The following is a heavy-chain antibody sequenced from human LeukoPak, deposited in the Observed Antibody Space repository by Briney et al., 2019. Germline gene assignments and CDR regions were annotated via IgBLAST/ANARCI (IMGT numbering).Heavy chain of an antibody. CDR1: GFTVITND. V-gene: IGHV3-53*01. Sequence: GGSLRLSCAASGFTVITNDMTWVRQAPGKGLEWVSVLYSDGNTKFADSVQGRFTISRDNSKNTLYLEMNSLSPDDTAVYYCARGVEPLAANTLAYWGQGTLVTVSS. CDR2: LYSDGNT. D-gene: IGHD1-14*01. CDR3: ARGVEPLAANTLAY. J-gene: IGHJ4*02.